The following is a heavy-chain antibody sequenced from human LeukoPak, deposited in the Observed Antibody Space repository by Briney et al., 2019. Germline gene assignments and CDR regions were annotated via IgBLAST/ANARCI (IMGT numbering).Heavy chain of an antibody. CDR2: ISGSGGST. V-gene: IGHV3-23*01. J-gene: IGHJ3*02. CDR1: GFTFSSYA. CDR3: AGGITMIVEVITGHAFDI. Sequence: PGGSLRLSCAASGFTFSSYAMSWVRQAPGKGLEWVSAISGSGGSTYYADSVKGRFTISRDNSKNTLYLQMNSLRAEDTAVYYCAGGITMIVEVITGHAFDIWGQGTMVTVSS. D-gene: IGHD3-22*01.